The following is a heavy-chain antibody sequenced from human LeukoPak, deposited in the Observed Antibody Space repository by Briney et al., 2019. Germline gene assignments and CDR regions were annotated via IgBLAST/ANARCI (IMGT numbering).Heavy chain of an antibody. D-gene: IGHD6-6*01. J-gene: IGHJ4*02. CDR2: ISGSGVST. CDR1: GFTFSSYA. Sequence: GGSLRLSCAASGFTFSSYAMSWVRQAPGKGLEWVSAISGSGVSTYYADSVKGRFTISRDNSKNTLYLQMNSLRAEDTAVYYCAKEGIAARRGSVDYWGQGTLVTVSS. V-gene: IGHV3-23*01. CDR3: AKEGIAARRGSVDY.